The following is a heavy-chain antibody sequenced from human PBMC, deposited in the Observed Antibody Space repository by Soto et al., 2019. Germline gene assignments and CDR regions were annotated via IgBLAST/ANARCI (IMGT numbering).Heavy chain of an antibody. CDR2: MNPNSGNT. CDR1: GYTFTSYD. CDR3: ARDEVGATTHFDY. J-gene: IGHJ4*02. D-gene: IGHD1-26*01. V-gene: IGHV1-8*01. Sequence: ASVKVSCKASGYTFTSYDINWVRQATGQGLEWLGWMNPNSGNTGYAQKFQDRVTMTRDTSTSTVYMELSSLRSEDTAVYYCARDEVGATTHFDYWGQGTLVTVSS.